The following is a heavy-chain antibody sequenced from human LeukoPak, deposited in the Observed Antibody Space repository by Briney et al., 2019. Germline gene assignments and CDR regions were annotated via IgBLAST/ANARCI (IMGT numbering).Heavy chain of an antibody. V-gene: IGHV5-10-1*01. J-gene: IGHJ4*02. D-gene: IGHD6-19*01. CDR2: IDPSDSYT. CDR3: ASYSSGWSGRVICDY. Sequence: GESLKISCKGSGYSFTSYWTSWVRQMPGKGLEWMGRIDPSDSYTNYSPSFQGHVTISADKSISTAYLQWSSLKASDTAMYYCASYSSGWSGRVICDYWGQGTLVTVSS. CDR1: GYSFTSYW.